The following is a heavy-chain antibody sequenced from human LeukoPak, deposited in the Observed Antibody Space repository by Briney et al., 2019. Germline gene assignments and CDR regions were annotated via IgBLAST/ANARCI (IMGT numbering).Heavy chain of an antibody. V-gene: IGHV3-21*01. CDR1: GFTLSSNA. Sequence: PGGSLRLSCAASGFTLSSNAMNWVREAPGKGLEWVSAISGRSDPIDYADSVRGLFTISRDNAKNSLYLQMSSLTADDTAMYYCASDFFDGSGHYHDAYWGQGTLVTVSS. CDR3: ASDFFDGSGHYHDAY. CDR2: ISGRSDPI. J-gene: IGHJ4*02. D-gene: IGHD6-19*01.